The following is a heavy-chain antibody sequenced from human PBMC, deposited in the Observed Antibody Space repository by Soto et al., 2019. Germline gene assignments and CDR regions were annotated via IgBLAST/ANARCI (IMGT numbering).Heavy chain of an antibody. CDR3: VYCGGEPYSYYGMDV. Sequence: QLQLQESGPGLVKPSETLSLTCTVSGGSIRSSSYYWGWIRQPPGQGLAWIGSLYYSGSTYYNPSLKSRVTISVDTSKNQFSLTLSSVTAADTAVYYCVYCGGEPYSYYGMDVWGQGTTVTVSS. CDR2: LYYSGST. CDR1: GGSIRSSSYY. D-gene: IGHD2-21*01. J-gene: IGHJ6*02. V-gene: IGHV4-39*01.